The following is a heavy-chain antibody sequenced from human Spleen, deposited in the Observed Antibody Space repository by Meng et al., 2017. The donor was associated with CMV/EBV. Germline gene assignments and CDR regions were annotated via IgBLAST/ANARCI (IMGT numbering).Heavy chain of an antibody. Sequence: SETLSLTCTVSGDSVNSGNYYWSWIRQPPGKGLEWIGVTTNYNPSLRSRVTISKDTSKNQFCLKLSSVTAADTAVYYCARVVWNDRIYYGMDVWGQGTTVTVSS. CDR2: VTT. J-gene: IGHJ6*02. V-gene: IGHV4-61*01. CDR3: ARVVWNDRIYYGMDV. CDR1: GDSVNSGNYY. D-gene: IGHD1-1*01.